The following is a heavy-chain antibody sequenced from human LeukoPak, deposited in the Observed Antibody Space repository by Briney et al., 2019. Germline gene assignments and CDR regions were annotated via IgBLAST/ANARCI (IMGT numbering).Heavy chain of an antibody. D-gene: IGHD6-13*01. CDR3: AREPSTWVVSSSWFAFDY. J-gene: IGHJ4*02. V-gene: IGHV3-30*02. CDR2: TRYDGSNK. CDR1: GFTFSSYG. Sequence: PGGSLRLSCAASGFTFSSYGMHWVRQAPGKGLEWVAFTRYDGSNKNYADSVKGRFTISRDNAKNSLYLQMNSLRAEDTAVYYCAREPSTWVVSSSWFAFDYWGQGTLVTVSS.